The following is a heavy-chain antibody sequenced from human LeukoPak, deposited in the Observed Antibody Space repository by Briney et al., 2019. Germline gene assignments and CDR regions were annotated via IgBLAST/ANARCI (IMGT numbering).Heavy chain of an antibody. CDR3: ATGCYDSSGPFFDY. CDR1: GYTFTDYY. CDR2: VDPEDGET. J-gene: IGHJ4*02. Sequence: ASVKVSCKASGYTFTDYYMHWVQQAPGKGLEWMGRVDPEDGETIYAEKFQGRVTITADTSTDTTYMELSSLRSEDTAVYYCATGCYDSSGPFFDYWGQGTLVTVSS. V-gene: IGHV1-69-2*01. D-gene: IGHD3-22*01.